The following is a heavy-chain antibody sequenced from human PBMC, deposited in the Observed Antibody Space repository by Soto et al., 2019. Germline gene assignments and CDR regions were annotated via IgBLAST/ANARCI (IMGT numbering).Heavy chain of an antibody. CDR2: IYYDGSP. V-gene: IGHV4-39*01. J-gene: IGHJ5*02. D-gene: IGHD3-10*01. CDR3: ARLGGPDTMFDP. CDR1: GGSINIYSHY. Sequence: QLQLQESGPGLVKPSEPPSLTCSVSGGSINIYSHYWGWIRQPPGKGLEWIASIYYDGSPYYNPSLKSRVTISVDTSRNQFSLKWSSVTAADTAVHYCARLGGPDTMFDPWGPGTLVTVSS.